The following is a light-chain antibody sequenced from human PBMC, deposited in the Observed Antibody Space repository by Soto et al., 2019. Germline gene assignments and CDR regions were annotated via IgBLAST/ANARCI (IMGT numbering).Light chain of an antibody. CDR3: SSYTSSSTPSV. CDR2: EVS. V-gene: IGLV2-14*01. Sequence: QSALTQPASVSGSPGQSITISCTGTSSDVGGYDYVSWYQQHPGKAPKLMIYEVSNRPSGVSNHFSGSKSGNTASLTISGLQAEDEADYYCSSYTSSSTPSVFGTGTKLTVL. J-gene: IGLJ1*01. CDR1: SSDVGGYDY.